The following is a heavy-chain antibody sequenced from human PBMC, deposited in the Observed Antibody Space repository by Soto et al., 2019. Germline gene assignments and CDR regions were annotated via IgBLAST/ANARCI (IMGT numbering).Heavy chain of an antibody. CDR1: GYTFTRNS. CDR2: IHPRDSST. V-gene: IGHV1-46*01. Sequence: ASVKVSCKTSGYTFTRNSMHWVRQAPGQGLEWMGMIHPRDSSTTYAQKFQDRVTMTRDTSTRTVYMELSGLRSEDTAVYYCARDWMNWAYAFDSWGQGTLVTVSS. D-gene: IGHD7-27*01. CDR3: ARDWMNWAYAFDS. J-gene: IGHJ4*02.